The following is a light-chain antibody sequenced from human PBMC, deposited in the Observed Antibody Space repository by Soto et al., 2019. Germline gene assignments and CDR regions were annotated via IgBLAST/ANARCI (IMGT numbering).Light chain of an antibody. CDR2: GAS. V-gene: IGKV3-15*01. J-gene: IGKJ4*01. Sequence: EIVMTQSPATLSVSPGERATLSCRASQSVSSYLAWYQHKPGQAPRLLIYGASTRATGIPARFSGSGSGTEFTLTISNLQSEDSAVYYCQQYNNWPPWLTFGGGTRWIS. CDR3: QQYNNWPPWLT. CDR1: QSVSSY.